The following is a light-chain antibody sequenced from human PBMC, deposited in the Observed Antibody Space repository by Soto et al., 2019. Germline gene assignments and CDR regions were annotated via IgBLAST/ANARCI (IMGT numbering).Light chain of an antibody. V-gene: IGKV1-5*01. Sequence: IQLTHSPSTQSSSVGYRVTITCRASQTIDKKLAWYQQKPGKATKILIFDASTLQTGVTLRFSGSGSGTEFSLSITSLHPEDFGTYFCQQYDLYWTFGQGTKVAIK. J-gene: IGKJ1*01. CDR2: DAS. CDR1: QTIDKK. CDR3: QQYDLYWT.